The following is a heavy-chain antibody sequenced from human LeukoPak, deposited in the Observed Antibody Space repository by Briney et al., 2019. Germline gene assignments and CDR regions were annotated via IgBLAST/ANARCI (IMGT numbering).Heavy chain of an antibody. J-gene: IGHJ3*02. CDR2: IYYSGST. CDR3: ARVVGFVAAIDAFDI. CDR1: GGSISSGDYY. D-gene: IGHD1-26*01. V-gene: IGHV4-30-4*01. Sequence: SQTLSLTCTVSGGSISSGDYYWSWIRQPPGKGLEWIGYIYYSGSTCYNPSLKSRVTISVDTSKNQFSLKLSSVTAADTAVYYCARVVGFVAAIDAFDIWGQGTMVTVSS.